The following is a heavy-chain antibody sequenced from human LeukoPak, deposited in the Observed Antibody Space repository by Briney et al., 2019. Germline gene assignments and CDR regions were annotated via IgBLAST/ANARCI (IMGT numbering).Heavy chain of an antibody. J-gene: IGHJ3*02. Sequence: PSETLSLTCTVSGGSISSYYWGWIRQPPGKGLEWIGYIYYSGSTNYNPSLKSRVTISVDTSKNQFSLKLSSVTAADTAVYYCASVSAGTDAFDIWGQGTMVTVSS. CDR1: GGSISSYY. CDR3: ASVSAGTDAFDI. D-gene: IGHD6-13*01. V-gene: IGHV4-59*08. CDR2: IYYSGST.